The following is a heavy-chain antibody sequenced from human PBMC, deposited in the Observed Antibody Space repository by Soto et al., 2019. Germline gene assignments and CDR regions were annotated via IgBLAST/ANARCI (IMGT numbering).Heavy chain of an antibody. CDR1: GYTFTSYA. CDR3: AREEVSAGSSSSGTLRYVYYGMDV. D-gene: IGHD6-6*01. V-gene: IGHV1-3*01. CDR2: INAGNGNT. J-gene: IGHJ6*02. Sequence: GASVKVSCKASGYTFTSYAMRWVRQAPGQRLEWMGWINAGNGNTKYSQKFQGRVTITRDTSASTAYMELSSLRSEDTAVYYCAREEVSAGSSSSGTLRYVYYGMDVRGQGTTVTVSS.